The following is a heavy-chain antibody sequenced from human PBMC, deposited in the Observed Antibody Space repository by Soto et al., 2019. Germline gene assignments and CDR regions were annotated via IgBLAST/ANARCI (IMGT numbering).Heavy chain of an antibody. CDR2: IYYSGST. D-gene: IGHD3-16*01. CDR3: ARAWGRVFDY. Sequence: QVQLQESGPGLVKPSETLSLTCTVSGGSISSYYWSWIRQPPGKGLEWIGYIYYSGSTNYNPSLKSRVTISVDPSKNQFSLKLSSVTAAAPAVYYCARAWGRVFDYWGQGTLVTVSS. CDR1: GGSISSYY. J-gene: IGHJ4*02. V-gene: IGHV4-59*01.